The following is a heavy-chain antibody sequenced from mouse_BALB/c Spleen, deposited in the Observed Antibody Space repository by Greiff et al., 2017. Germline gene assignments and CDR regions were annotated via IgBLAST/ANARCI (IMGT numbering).Heavy chain of an antibody. D-gene: IGHD2-14*01. V-gene: IGHV1-4*02. J-gene: IGHJ1*01. CDR2: INPSSGYT. Sequence: QVQLQQSAAELARPGASVKMSCKASGYTFTSYTMHWVKQRPGQGLEWIGYINPSSGYTEYNQKFKDKTTLTADKSSSTAYMQLSSLTSEDSAVYYCASYYRYGWYFDVWGAGTTVTVSS. CDR3: ASYYRYGWYFDV. CDR1: GYTFTSYT.